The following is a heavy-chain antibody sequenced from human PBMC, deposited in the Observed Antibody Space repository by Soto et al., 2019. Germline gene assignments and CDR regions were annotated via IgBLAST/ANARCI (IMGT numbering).Heavy chain of an antibody. Sequence: EVQLVESGGGLVKPGGSLRLFCAASGFTFSSYSMNWVRQAPGKGLEWVSSISSSSSYIYYADSVKGRFTISSDNAKNSLSVQMDSLRAGDTAVYYCARDFGRGDYVVGGGDYWGQGTLVTVSS. V-gene: IGHV3-21*01. CDR2: ISSSSSYI. CDR3: ARDFGRGDYVVGGGDY. CDR1: GFTFSSYS. D-gene: IGHD4-17*01. J-gene: IGHJ4*02.